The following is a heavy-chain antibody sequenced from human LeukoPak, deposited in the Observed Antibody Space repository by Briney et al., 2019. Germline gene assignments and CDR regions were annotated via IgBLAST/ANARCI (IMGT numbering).Heavy chain of an antibody. Sequence: SETLSLTCTVSGGSISSYYWSWIRQPPGKGLEWIGYIYYSGSTNYNPSLKSRVTISVDTSKNQFSLKLSSVTAADTAVYYCASDEIDAYCSGGSCYKLYASYWGQGTLVTVSS. CDR3: ASDEIDAYCSGGSCYKLYASY. CDR1: GGSISSYY. J-gene: IGHJ4*02. V-gene: IGHV4-59*01. CDR2: IYYSGST. D-gene: IGHD2-15*01.